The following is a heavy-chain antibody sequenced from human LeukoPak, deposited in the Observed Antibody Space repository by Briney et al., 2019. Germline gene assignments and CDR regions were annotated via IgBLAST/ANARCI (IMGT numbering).Heavy chain of an antibody. Sequence: GGSLRLSCAASGFTFDDYAMHWVRQVPGKGLEWVSGISWNSGTIYYADSVKGRFTISRDNDKNSLFLQMNSLRAEDTALYYCAKRSAAGTVGYFDYWGQGTLVTVSS. CDR1: GFTFDDYA. J-gene: IGHJ4*02. V-gene: IGHV3-9*01. CDR3: AKRSAAGTVGYFDY. D-gene: IGHD6-13*01. CDR2: ISWNSGTI.